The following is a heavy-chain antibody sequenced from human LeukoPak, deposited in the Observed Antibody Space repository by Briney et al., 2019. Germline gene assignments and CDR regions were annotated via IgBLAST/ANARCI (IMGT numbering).Heavy chain of an antibody. D-gene: IGHD3-16*02. J-gene: IGHJ4*02. Sequence: AASVKVSCKASGYTFTSYAMNWVRQAPGQGLEWMGWINPNTGNPTYAQAFTGRFVFSLDTSVSTAYLQISSLKAEDTAVYYCARACQPLGGLSFPDYWGQGTLVTVSS. V-gene: IGHV7-4-1*02. CDR3: ARACQPLGGLSFPDY. CDR1: GYTFTSYA. CDR2: INPNTGNP.